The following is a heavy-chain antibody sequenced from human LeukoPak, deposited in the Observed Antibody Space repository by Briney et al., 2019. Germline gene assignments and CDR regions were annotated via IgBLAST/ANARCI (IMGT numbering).Heavy chain of an antibody. J-gene: IGHJ4*02. Sequence: PGGSLRLSCAASGFTFSSYAMHWVRQAPGKGLEWVAVISYDGSNKYYADSVKGRFTISRDNSKNTLYLQMNSLRAEDTAVYYCARGGQWQDFDYWGQGTLVTVSS. CDR2: ISYDGSNK. CDR3: ARGGQWQDFDY. D-gene: IGHD6-19*01. V-gene: IGHV3-30-3*01. CDR1: GFTFSSYA.